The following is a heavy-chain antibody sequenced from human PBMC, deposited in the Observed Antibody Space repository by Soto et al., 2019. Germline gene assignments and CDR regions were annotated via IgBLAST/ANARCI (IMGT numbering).Heavy chain of an antibody. J-gene: IGHJ4*02. Sequence: EVQLVESGGGLVKPGGSLRLSCAASGFPFSNAWMSWFRQAPGKGLEWVGRIKSKTDGGTTDYAAPVKGRFTISRDDSKTTLYLQMNSLKTEDTAVYYCTTVLLNYDVDYWGQGTLVTVSS. V-gene: IGHV3-15*01. D-gene: IGHD4-4*01. CDR1: GFPFSNAW. CDR2: IKSKTDGGTT. CDR3: TTVLLNYDVDY.